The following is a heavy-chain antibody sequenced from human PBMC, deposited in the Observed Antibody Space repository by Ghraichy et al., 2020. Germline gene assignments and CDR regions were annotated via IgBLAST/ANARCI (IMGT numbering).Heavy chain of an antibody. D-gene: IGHD5-18*01. CDR1: GGSTHSGDYY. Sequence: SETLSLTCTVSGGSTHSGDYYWSWIRQHPGKGLEWIGHIYYSGTTYYNPSLKSRATISIDTSMNQFSLKLNSVTAADTAMYYCARLNAPMVNIVDFWGQGALVTVSS. CDR3: ARLNAPMVNIVDF. CDR2: IYYSGTT. V-gene: IGHV4-31*03. J-gene: IGHJ4*02.